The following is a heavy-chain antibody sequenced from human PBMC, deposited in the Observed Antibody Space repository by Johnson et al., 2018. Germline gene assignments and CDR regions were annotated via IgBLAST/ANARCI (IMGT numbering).Heavy chain of an antibody. D-gene: IGHD2-15*01. Sequence: VQLVQSGGGLVQPGRSLRLSCAASGFTFDDYAMHWVRQAPGKGLEWVSGISWNSGSIGYADSVKGRFTISRDKAKNSLYRQMNSLRAEDTAVLYCARGIVVVVAGGDAFDIWGQGTMVTVSS. CDR3: ARGIVVVVAGGDAFDI. J-gene: IGHJ3*02. V-gene: IGHV3-9*01. CDR1: GFTFDDYA. CDR2: ISWNSGSI.